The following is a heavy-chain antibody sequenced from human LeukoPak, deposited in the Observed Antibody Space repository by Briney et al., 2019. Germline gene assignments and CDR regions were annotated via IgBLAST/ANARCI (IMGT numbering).Heavy chain of an antibody. Sequence: GRSLRLSCAGSGFTFSNYGIHWVRQAPGKGLEWVTAISYDGSLKYCADSVRGRFTISRDNSKNTLYLQMNSLRTDDTAVYYCARVSLERQLWLPFDYWGQGTLVTVSS. CDR3: ARVSLERQLWLPFDY. D-gene: IGHD5-18*01. V-gene: IGHV3-30*03. CDR1: GFTFSNYG. CDR2: ISYDGSLK. J-gene: IGHJ4*02.